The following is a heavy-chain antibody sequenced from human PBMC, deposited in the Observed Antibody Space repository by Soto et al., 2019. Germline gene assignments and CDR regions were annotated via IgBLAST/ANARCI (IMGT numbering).Heavy chain of an antibody. J-gene: IGHJ4*02. V-gene: IGHV1-18*01. CDR3: ARGGTPLDY. Sequence: QVQLVQSGAEVKKPGASVKVSCKASGYTFTNFGISWVRQATGHGLEWMGWISAYNVNTNYAQNFQGSVTMTTDTSTSTAYMELRSLRSDDPALYYCARGGTPLDYWGPGTLVTVSS. D-gene: IGHD3-16*01. CDR1: GYTFTNFG. CDR2: ISAYNVNT.